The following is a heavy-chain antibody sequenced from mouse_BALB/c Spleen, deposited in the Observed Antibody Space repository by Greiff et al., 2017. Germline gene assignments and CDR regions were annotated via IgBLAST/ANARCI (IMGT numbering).Heavy chain of an antibody. D-gene: IGHD2-4*01. J-gene: IGHJ2*01. CDR1: GFNIKDTY. Sequence: VQLQQSGAELVKPGASVKLSCTASGFNIKDTYMHWVKQRPEQGLEWIRRIDPANGNTKYDPKFQGKATITADTSSNTAYLQLSSLTSEDTAVYYCARDGGLRYYFDCWGQGTTLTVSS. CDR2: IDPANGNT. V-gene: IGHV14-3*02. CDR3: ARDGGLRYYFDC.